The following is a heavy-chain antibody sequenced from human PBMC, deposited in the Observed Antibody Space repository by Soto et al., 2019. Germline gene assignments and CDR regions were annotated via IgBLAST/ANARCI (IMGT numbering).Heavy chain of an antibody. CDR2: ISYDGSNK. CDR3: AKEDQGYYYYDSSGYYGN. Sequence: QVQLVESGGGVVQPGRSLRLSCAASGFTFSSYGMHWVRQAPGKGLEWVAVISYDGSNKYYADSVKGRFTISRDNSKNTLYLQMNSLRAEDTAVYYCAKEDQGYYYYDSSGYYGNWGQGTPVTVSS. J-gene: IGHJ4*02. CDR1: GFTFSSYG. V-gene: IGHV3-30*18. D-gene: IGHD3-22*01.